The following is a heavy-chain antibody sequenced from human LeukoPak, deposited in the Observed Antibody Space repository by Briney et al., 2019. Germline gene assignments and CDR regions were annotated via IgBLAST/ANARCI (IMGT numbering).Heavy chain of an antibody. V-gene: IGHV4-39*02. CDR3: ATRGATVSGDY. CDR1: GGSISSSRHY. D-gene: IGHD5-12*01. Sequence: SETLSLTCTVSGGSISSSRHYWGWIRQPPGKGLEWIASIYSSGSTYYNPSLRSRVAICVDTSKNHFSLRLSYVTAADTAVYYCATRGATVSGDYWGQGTLIIVSS. J-gene: IGHJ4*02. CDR2: IYSSGST.